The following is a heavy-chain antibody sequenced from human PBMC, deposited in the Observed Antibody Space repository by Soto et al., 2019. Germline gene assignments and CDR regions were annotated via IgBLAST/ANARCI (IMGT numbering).Heavy chain of an antibody. CDR3: ARDTGDGTFDF. D-gene: IGHD7-27*01. CDR2: INAGYGNT. Sequence: SVKVSCKASGYTFSSYAMHWVRQAPGQRLERMGWINAGYGNTKSSQKFQDRVTISRDTSASTAYMELTSLRSEDTAVYYCARDTGDGTFDFWGQGTLVTVSS. CDR1: GYTFSSYA. V-gene: IGHV1-3*01. J-gene: IGHJ4*02.